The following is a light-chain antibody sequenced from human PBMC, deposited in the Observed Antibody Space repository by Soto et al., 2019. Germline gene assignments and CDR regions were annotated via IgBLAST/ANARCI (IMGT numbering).Light chain of an antibody. V-gene: IGKV1-27*01. CDR1: QGISNY. Sequence: DIQMTQSPSSLSASVGDRVTITCRASQGISNYLAWYQQKPGKVPKLLIYAASTLQSGVPSRFSGSGSGTDFTVTMSGLQPGDVATYYCQKYNSAPWTFGQGTKVEIK. CDR3: QKYNSAPWT. J-gene: IGKJ1*01. CDR2: AAS.